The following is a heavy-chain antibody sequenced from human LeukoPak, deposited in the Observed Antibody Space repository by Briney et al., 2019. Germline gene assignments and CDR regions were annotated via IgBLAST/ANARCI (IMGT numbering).Heavy chain of an antibody. CDR3: AKGSPRINYYDSSGYYNYFDY. CDR1: GFTFSSYG. CDR2: IWYDGSNK. D-gene: IGHD3-22*01. Sequence: GGSLRLSCAASGFTFSSYGMHWVRQAPGKGLEWVAVIWYDGSNKYYADSVKGRFTISRDNSENTLYLQMNSLRAEDTAVYYCAKGSPRINYYDSSGYYNYFDYWGQGTLVTVSS. V-gene: IGHV3-33*06. J-gene: IGHJ4*02.